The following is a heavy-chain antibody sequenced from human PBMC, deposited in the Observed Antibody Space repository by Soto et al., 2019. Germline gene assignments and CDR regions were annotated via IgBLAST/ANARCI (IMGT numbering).Heavy chain of an antibody. D-gene: IGHD3-10*01. V-gene: IGHV4-34*01. J-gene: IGHJ5*02. CDR2: INHSGST. CDR3: ARDRRLITMVRGVSLWFDP. Sequence: SETLSLTCAVYGGSFSGYYWSWIRQPPGKGLEWIGEINHSGSTNYNPSLKSRVTISVDTSKNQFSLKLSSVTAADTAVYYCARDRRLITMVRGVSLWFDPWGQGTLVPVS. CDR1: GGSFSGYY.